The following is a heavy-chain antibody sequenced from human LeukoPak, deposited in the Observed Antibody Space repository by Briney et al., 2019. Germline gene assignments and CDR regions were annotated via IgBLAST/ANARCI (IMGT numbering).Heavy chain of an antibody. CDR1: GYTFTSYA. Sequence: ASVKVSCKASGYTFTSYAMNWVRQAPGQGLEWMGWINTNTGNPTYAKGFTGRFVFSLDTSVSTAYLQISSLKAEDTAVYYCARDSSDFWSGSDMPVLDYWGQGTLVTVSS. V-gene: IGHV7-4-1*02. D-gene: IGHD3-3*01. J-gene: IGHJ4*02. CDR2: INTNTGNP. CDR3: ARDSSDFWSGSDMPVLDY.